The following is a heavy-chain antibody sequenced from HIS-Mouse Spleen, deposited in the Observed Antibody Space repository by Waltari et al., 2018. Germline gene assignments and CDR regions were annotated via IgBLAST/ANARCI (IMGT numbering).Heavy chain of an antibody. CDR1: GFSLSTSGMC. Sequence: QVTLRESGPALVKPTQTLTPTCTFSGFSLSTSGMCVSWIRQPPGKALEWLARIDWDDDKYYSTSLKTRLTISRDTSKNQVVLTMTNMDPLDTATYYCARIAEGYTSGWYAFDYWGQGTLVTVSS. CDR3: ARIAEGYTSGWYAFDY. D-gene: IGHD6-19*01. V-gene: IGHV2-70*15. J-gene: IGHJ4*02. CDR2: IDWDDDK.